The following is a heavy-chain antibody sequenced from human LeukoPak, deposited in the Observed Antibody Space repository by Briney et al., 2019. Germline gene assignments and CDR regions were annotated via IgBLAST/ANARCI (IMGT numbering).Heavy chain of an antibody. D-gene: IGHD2-2*01. CDR2: INSDGSST. V-gene: IGHV3-74*01. J-gene: IGHJ5*02. CDR3: AKHSLASYCSSTSCYLSA. Sequence: PGGSLRLSCAASGFFFSSDWMHWVRQTPGKGLVWLARINSDGSSTTYADSVKGRFTISRDNSKNTLYLQMNSLRAEDTAVYYCAKHSLASYCSSTSCYLSAWGQGTLVTASS. CDR1: GFFFSSDW.